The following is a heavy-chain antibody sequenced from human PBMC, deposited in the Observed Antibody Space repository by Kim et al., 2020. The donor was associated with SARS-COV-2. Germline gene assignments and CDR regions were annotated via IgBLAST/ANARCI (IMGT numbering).Heavy chain of an antibody. CDR3: AGHEAFTPFDY. V-gene: IGHV3-66*02. CDR2: IYSGGST. CDR1: GFTVSSNY. J-gene: IGHJ4*02. D-gene: IGHD2-15*01. Sequence: GGSLRLSCAASGFTVSSNYMSWVRQAPGKGLEWVSVIYSGGSTYYADSVKGRFTISRDNSKNTLYLQMNSLRAEDTAVYYCAGHEAFTPFDYWGQGTLVTVSS.